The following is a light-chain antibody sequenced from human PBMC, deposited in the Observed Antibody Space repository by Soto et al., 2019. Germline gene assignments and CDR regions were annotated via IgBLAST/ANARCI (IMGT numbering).Light chain of an antibody. CDR3: QQLNSYPLFT. J-gene: IGKJ3*01. CDR2: AAS. CDR1: QGISSY. Sequence: IQLTQSPSSLSASVGDRVTITCRASQGISSYLAWYQQKPGEAPKLLIYAASTLQSGVPSRFSGSGSGTDFTLTISSLQPEDFATYYCQQLNSYPLFTFGPGTKVDIK. V-gene: IGKV1-9*01.